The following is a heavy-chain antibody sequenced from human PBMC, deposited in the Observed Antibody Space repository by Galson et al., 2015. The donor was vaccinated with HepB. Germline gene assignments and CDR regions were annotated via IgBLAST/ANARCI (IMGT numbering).Heavy chain of an antibody. J-gene: IGHJ4*02. V-gene: IGHV5-51*01. D-gene: IGHD5-24*01. CDR3: ARRWRSDGGPFDY. CDR2: IYPTDSDT. Sequence: QSGAEVKKTGESLKISCTGSGYNFANYWIGWVRQMPGKGLEWMGIIYPTDSDTTYSPSFQGQVTISADKSISTAYLQWNSLKASATAMYYCARRWRSDGGPFDYWGQGTLVTVSS. CDR1: GYNFANYW.